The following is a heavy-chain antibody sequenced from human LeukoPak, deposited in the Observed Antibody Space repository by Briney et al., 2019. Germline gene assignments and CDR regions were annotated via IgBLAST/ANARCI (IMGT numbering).Heavy chain of an antibody. CDR3: ARETPSTWFGLDY. V-gene: IGHV4-39*07. Sequence: SETLSLTCTVSGGSISSSSYYWGWIRQPPGKGLEWIGSIYYSGSTYYNPSLKSRVTISVDTSKNQFSLKLSSVTAADTAVYYCARETPSTWFGLDYWGQGTLVTVSS. CDR1: GGSISSSSYY. D-gene: IGHD3-10*01. J-gene: IGHJ4*02. CDR2: IYYSGST.